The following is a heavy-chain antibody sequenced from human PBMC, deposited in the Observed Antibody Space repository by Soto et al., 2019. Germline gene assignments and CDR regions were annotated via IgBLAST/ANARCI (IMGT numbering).Heavy chain of an antibody. CDR2: IYYSGST. D-gene: IGHD6-13*01. Sequence: SETLSLTCTVSGGSVSSGSYYCSCIRQPPGKGLEWIGYIYYSGSTNYNTSLKIRVTISVDTSKNQFSLMLSSWTAADTAAYYCARDEGAAAAGNYYYGKDVWGQGTSVTVSS. CDR3: ARDEGAAAAGNYYYGKDV. J-gene: IGHJ6*02. V-gene: IGHV4-61*01. CDR1: GGSVSSGSYY.